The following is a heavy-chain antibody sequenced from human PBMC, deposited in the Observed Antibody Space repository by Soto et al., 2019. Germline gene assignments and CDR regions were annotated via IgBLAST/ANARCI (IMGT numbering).Heavy chain of an antibody. CDR2: ISSSSSYI. CDR3: AREHIVATTFDY. J-gene: IGHJ4*02. CDR1: GFTFSSYS. Sequence: GGSLRLSCAASGFTFSSYSINFFRQAPGKGLEWVSSISSSSSYIYYADSVKGRFTISRDNAKNSLYLQMNSLRAEDTAVYYCAREHIVATTFDYWGQGTLVTVSS. D-gene: IGHD5-12*01. V-gene: IGHV3-21*01.